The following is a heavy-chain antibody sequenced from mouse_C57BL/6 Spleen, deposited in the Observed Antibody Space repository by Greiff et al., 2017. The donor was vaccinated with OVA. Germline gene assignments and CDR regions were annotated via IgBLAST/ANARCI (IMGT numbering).Heavy chain of an antibody. D-gene: IGHD2-3*01. Sequence: QDQLQQSGAELVKPGASVKMSCKASGYTFTSYWITWVQQRPGQGLEWIGDIYPGSGSTNYNEKFKGKATLTVDTSSSTAYMQLSSLTSEDSAVYDCAPYAGDYVRYFDVWGKGTTLTVSS. CDR1: GYTFTSYW. CDR2: IYPGSGST. J-gene: IGHJ1*03. CDR3: APYAGDYVRYFDV. V-gene: IGHV1-55*01.